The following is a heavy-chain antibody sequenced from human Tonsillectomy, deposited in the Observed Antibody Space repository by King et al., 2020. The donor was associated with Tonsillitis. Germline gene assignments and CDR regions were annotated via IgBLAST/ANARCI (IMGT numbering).Heavy chain of an antibody. Sequence: TLKESGPTLVKPTQTLTLTCTFSGFSLSTSGVGVGWIRQPPGKALEWLALIYWDDVKRYSPSLKSRLTITEDTSKNQVVLTMTNMDPVDTATYYCAHSRIVKTTRAAFDIWGQGTMVTVSS. V-gene: IGHV2-5*02. CDR2: IYWDDVK. D-gene: IGHD1-26*01. CDR3: AHSRIVKTTRAAFDI. CDR1: GFSLSTSGVG. J-gene: IGHJ3*02.